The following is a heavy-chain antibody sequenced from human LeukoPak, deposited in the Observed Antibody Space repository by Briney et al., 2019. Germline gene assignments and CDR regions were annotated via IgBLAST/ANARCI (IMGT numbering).Heavy chain of an antibody. V-gene: IGHV1-69*13. CDR2: IIPIFGTA. J-gene: IGHJ4*02. CDR1: GGTFSSYA. CDR3: ARSPRLAVAGAGCFDY. D-gene: IGHD6-19*01. Sequence: SVKVSCKASGGTFSSYAISWVRQAPGQGLEWMGGIIPIFGTANYAQKFQGRVTITADESTSTAYRELSSLRSEDTAVYYCARSPRLAVAGAGCFDYWGQGTLVTVSS.